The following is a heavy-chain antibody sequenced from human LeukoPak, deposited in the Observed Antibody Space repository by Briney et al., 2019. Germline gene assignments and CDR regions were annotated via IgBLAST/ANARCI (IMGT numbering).Heavy chain of an antibody. J-gene: IGHJ5*02. CDR2: MYYTGTT. CDR3: ARSVSAYAGRGWFDP. CDR1: GGSIRSLGYS. Sequence: PSETLSLTCSVSGGSIRSLGYSWSWIRQPPGKGLEWIASMYYTGTTYYNPSLKSRVTMSVDTSKNQFSLNLTSVTAADTAVFYCARSVSAYAGRGWFDPWGQGTLVTVSS. D-gene: IGHD5-12*01. V-gene: IGHV4-39*07.